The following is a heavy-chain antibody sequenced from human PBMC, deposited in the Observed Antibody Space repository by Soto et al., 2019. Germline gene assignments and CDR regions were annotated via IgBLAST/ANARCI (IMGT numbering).Heavy chain of an antibody. J-gene: IGHJ6*02. V-gene: IGHV1-69*13. D-gene: IGHD3-3*01. CDR2: IIPIFGTA. CDR1: GVTFSSYA. CDR3: AALFWSGYSAYYYGMDV. Sequence: SVKVSCKASGVTFSSYAISWVRQAPGQGLEWMGGIIPIFGTANYTQKFQGRVTITADESTSTAYMELSSLRSEDTAVYYCAALFWSGYSAYYYGMDVWGQGTTVTVSS.